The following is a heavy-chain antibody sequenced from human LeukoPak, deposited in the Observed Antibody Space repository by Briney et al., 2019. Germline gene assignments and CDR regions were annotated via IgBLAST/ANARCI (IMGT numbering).Heavy chain of an antibody. CDR3: AKGNRRFGVTSVLSREKWFDP. D-gene: IGHD3-10*01. Sequence: GGSLRLSCAASGISFSNYSMNWVRQAPGKGLEWVSLISSSSRFIYYGDSVKGRFTISRDNAKKSLYLQMNSLRAEDTAVYYCAKGNRRFGVTSVLSREKWFDPWGQGTLVTVSS. CDR2: ISSSSRFI. V-gene: IGHV3-21*01. J-gene: IGHJ5*02. CDR1: GISFSNYS.